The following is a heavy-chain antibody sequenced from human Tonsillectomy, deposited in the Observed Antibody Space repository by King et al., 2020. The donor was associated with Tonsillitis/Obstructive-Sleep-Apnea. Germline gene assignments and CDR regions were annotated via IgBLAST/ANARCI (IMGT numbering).Heavy chain of an antibody. CDR3: THRPSARYFDY. V-gene: IGHV2-5*01. Sequence: TLKESGPTLVKPTQTLTLTCTFSGFSLSNSVVGVCWIRQPPGKALEWIALIYWYDDKSYSPSLKSRLTLTKDTSKNQVVLTMTNMDPVDTATYYCTHRPSARYFDYWGQGTLVTVSS. J-gene: IGHJ4*02. CDR2: IYWYDDK. CDR1: GFSLSNSVVG.